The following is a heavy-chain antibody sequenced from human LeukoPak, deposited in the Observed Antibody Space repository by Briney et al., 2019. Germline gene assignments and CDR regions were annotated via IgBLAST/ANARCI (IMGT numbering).Heavy chain of an antibody. D-gene: IGHD3-22*01. CDR2: INAGNGNT. J-gene: IGHJ4*02. Sequence: ASVKVSCKASGYTFTSYAMHWVRQAPGQRLEWMGWINAGNGNTKYSQKFQGRVTMTRDTSISTAYMELSRLTSDDTAVYYCARVKYYDSRGFLDYWGQGTLVTVSS. V-gene: IGHV1-3*01. CDR1: GYTFTSYA. CDR3: ARVKYYDSRGFLDY.